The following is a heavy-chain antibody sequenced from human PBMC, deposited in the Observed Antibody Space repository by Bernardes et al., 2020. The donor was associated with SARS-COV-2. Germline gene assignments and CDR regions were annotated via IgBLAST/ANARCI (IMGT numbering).Heavy chain of an antibody. V-gene: IGHV3-72*01. J-gene: IGHJ5*02. CDR3: VRDDGKEGYTS. D-gene: IGHD5-12*01. CDR1: GFSFSNSY. Sequence: GGSLRLSCAASGFSFSNSYMNWVRQVPGKGLEWVGRIRNKDKSYTTDYAASVKGRFTFSRDDSKSSVYLQMNSLKSEDTAVYYCVRDDGKEGYTSWGQGHLVTGTS. CDR2: IRNKDKSYTT.